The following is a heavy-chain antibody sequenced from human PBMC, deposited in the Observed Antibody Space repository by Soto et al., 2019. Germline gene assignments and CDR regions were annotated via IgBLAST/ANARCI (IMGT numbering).Heavy chain of an antibody. V-gene: IGHV3-23*01. D-gene: IGHD4-17*01. CDR2: LLRSGSTT. Sequence: GGSLRLSFAASGFTFTNYAMTWARQAPGKGLEWVSSLLRSGSTTYYPASVTGRVTISSDISANSLYLQMDSLRAEDTAVYYCAKDSVSGDGIWSLDSWGQGTVVTVSS. CDR1: GFTFTNYA. CDR3: AKDSVSGDGIWSLDS. J-gene: IGHJ4*02.